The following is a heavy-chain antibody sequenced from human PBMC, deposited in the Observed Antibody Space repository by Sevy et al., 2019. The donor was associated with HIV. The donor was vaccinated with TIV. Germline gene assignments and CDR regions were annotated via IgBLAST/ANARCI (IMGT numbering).Heavy chain of an antibody. CDR3: ARGVGANAQFDY. CDR1: GFTFSRFS. J-gene: IGHJ4*02. D-gene: IGHD2-8*01. Sequence: GGSLRLSCAASGFTFSRFSMNWVRLAPGKGLEWLSSISYSGSHIYYADSLRGRFSSSRDNAKSSLYLQMNSLRAEDTAVYYCARGVGANAQFDYWGRGTLVTVSS. V-gene: IGHV3-21*01. CDR2: ISYSGSHI.